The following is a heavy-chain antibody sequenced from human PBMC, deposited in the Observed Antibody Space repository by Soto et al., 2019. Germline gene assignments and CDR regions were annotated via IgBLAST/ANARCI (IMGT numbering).Heavy chain of an antibody. J-gene: IGHJ6*02. V-gene: IGHV1-8*01. Sequence: QVQLVQSGAEVKKPGASVKVSCKASGYTFTSYDINWVRQATGQGLEWMGWMNTNSGNTGYAQKFTGRVTMTRNTSISTAYMELSSLRSENTAVYYGAREKSYAMDVWGQGTTVTVSS. CDR1: GYTFTSYD. CDR2: MNTNSGNT. CDR3: AREKSYAMDV.